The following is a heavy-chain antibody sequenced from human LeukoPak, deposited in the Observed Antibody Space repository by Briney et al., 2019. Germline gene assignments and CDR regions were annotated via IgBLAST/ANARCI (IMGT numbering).Heavy chain of an antibody. V-gene: IGHV1-2*02. J-gene: IGHJ4*02. CDR2: IDPNSGGT. CDR3: ASGPSIGLDY. D-gene: IGHD3-3*02. CDR1: GYTFTASY. Sequence: ASVKVSCKSSGYTFTASYVHWVRQAPGQGLEWMGWIDPNSGGTSYGHNFQDRVTMTRDTSISTAYMELNRLTSDDTAVYYCASGPSIGLDYWGQGSLVTVSS.